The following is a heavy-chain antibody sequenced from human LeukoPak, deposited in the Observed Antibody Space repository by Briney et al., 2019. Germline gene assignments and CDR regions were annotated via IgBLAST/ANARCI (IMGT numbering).Heavy chain of an antibody. CDR3: TRDRSRAEDD. J-gene: IGHJ4*02. D-gene: IGHD1-14*01. Sequence: PGGSLRLSCAASGFTFSGDWMSWVRQAPGKGLEWVTNINQGGSDKYYVDSVKGRFTFSRDNANNLRYLQINSLRGEDTAVYYCTRDRSRAEDDWGQGTLVTVSS. CDR2: INQGGSDK. V-gene: IGHV3-7*01. CDR1: GFTFSGDW.